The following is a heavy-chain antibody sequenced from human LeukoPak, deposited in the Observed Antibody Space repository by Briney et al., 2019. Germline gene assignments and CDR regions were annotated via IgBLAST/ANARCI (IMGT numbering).Heavy chain of an antibody. Sequence: PGGSLRLSCAASGFTFSSYAMSWVRQAPGKGLEWVSAISGSGGSTYYTDSVKGRFTISRDNSKNTLYLQMNSLRAEDTAVYYCAKGLAGTDWFDPWGQGTLVTVSS. CDR1: GFTFSSYA. D-gene: IGHD6-13*01. J-gene: IGHJ5*02. CDR2: ISGSGGST. V-gene: IGHV3-23*01. CDR3: AKGLAGTDWFDP.